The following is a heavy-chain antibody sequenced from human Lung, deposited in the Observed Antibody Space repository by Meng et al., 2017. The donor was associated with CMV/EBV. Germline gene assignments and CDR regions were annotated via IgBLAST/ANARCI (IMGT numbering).Heavy chain of an antibody. Sequence: SXTLSLXCAVSGGSSSSYYWSWIRQPPGKRLEWIGYIYYSGSTSYNPSLKSRVTISVDTSKNQFSLKLSSVTAADTAVYYCARGSGYYGSGRYYSRYYYGMDVXGQGXTVTVSS. J-gene: IGHJ6*02. CDR1: GGSSSSYY. V-gene: IGHV4-59*01. D-gene: IGHD3-10*01. CDR3: ARGSGYYGSGRYYSRYYYGMDV. CDR2: IYYSGST.